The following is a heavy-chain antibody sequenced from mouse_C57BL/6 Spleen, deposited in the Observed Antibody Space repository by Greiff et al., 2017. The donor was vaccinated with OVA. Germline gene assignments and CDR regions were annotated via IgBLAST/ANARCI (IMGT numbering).Heavy chain of an antibody. V-gene: IGHV1-69*02. J-gene: IGHJ2*01. Sequence: QVQLQQPGAELVKPGASVKLSCKASGYTFTSYWMHWVKQRPGRGLEWIGVINPNYGTTSYNQKFKGKATLTVDQSSSTAYMQLNSLTSEDSAVYYCGFGTVVPYYFDYWGQGTTLTVSS. CDR2: INPNYGTT. D-gene: IGHD1-1*01. CDR3: GFGTVVPYYFDY. CDR1: GYTFTSYW.